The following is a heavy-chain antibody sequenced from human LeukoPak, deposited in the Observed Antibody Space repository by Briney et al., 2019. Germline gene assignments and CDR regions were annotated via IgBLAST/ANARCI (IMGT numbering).Heavy chain of an antibody. Sequence: SGGSLRLSCAASGFTFSGYWMSWVRRAPGKGLEWVANIKQDGSEKFYVDSVEGRFTLSRDNAKNSLYLQMRSLRAEHTAVYYCARVLARRVVIIGYFDYWGQGTLVTVSS. D-gene: IGHD3-3*01. CDR1: GFTFSGYW. V-gene: IGHV3-7*01. CDR2: IKQDGSEK. CDR3: ARVLARRVVIIGYFDY. J-gene: IGHJ4*02.